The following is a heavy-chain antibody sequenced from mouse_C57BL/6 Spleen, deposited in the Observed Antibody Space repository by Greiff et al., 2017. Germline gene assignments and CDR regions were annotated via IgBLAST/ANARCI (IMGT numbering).Heavy chain of an antibody. CDR2: INPSSGYT. D-gene: IGHD1-1*01. CDR1: GYTFTSYT. CDR3: ARDGSSFAY. J-gene: IGHJ3*01. V-gene: IGHV1-4*01. Sequence: VKLQEPGAELARPGASVKMSCKASGYTFTSYTMHWVKQRPGQGLEWIGYINPSSGYTKYNQKFKDKATLTADKSSSTAYMQLSSLTSEDSAVYYCARDGSSFAYWGQGTLVTVSA.